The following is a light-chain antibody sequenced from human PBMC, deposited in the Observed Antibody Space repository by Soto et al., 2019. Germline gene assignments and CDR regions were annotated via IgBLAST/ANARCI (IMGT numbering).Light chain of an antibody. CDR2: DAS. CDR1: QGIGSA. CDR3: KQCKV. V-gene: IGKV1-13*02. Sequence: AIQLTHSPSSLSASVGDRVTITCRASQGIGSALAWYQQKPGKAPKLLIYDASSLESGVPSRFSGSGSGTDFTLTISSLQTEDFETYYCKQCKVFGGGIKVDIX. J-gene: IGKJ4*01.